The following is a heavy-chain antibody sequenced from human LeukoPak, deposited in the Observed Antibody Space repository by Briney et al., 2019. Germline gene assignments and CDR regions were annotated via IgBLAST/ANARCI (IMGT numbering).Heavy chain of an antibody. CDR2: IFYSGST. D-gene: IGHD4-17*01. CDR1: GGSLSTYY. V-gene: IGHV4-59*01. CDR3: ARYGDYPWFDP. J-gene: IGHJ5*02. Sequence: SETLSLTCTVSGGSLSTYYWSWIRQPPGKGLEWIGYIFYSGSTNYNPSLKSRVTMSVDTSKNQFSLKLSSMTAADTAVYYCARYGDYPWFDPWGQGTLVTVSS.